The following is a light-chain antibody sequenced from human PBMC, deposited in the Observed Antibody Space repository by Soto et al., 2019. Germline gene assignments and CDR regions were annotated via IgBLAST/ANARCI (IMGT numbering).Light chain of an antibody. Sequence: DIQMTQSPSTLSASVGDRVTIICRASQSISTWLAWHQQKPGKAPKVLIYDASTLQSGVPSRFSGSGSGTEFTLTISSLQPDDFATYYCQQYNTYWTFGQGTKVDIK. CDR1: QSISTW. V-gene: IGKV1-5*02. CDR3: QQYNTYWT. J-gene: IGKJ1*01. CDR2: DAS.